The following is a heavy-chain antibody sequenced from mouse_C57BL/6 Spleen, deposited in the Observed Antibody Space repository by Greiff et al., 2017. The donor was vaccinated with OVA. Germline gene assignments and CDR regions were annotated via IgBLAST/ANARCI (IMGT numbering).Heavy chain of an antibody. D-gene: IGHD1-1*01. CDR2: IDPETGGT. CDR1: GYTFTDYE. V-gene: IGHV1-15*01. Sequence: QVHVKQSGAELVRPGASVTLSCKASGYTFTDYEMHWVKQTPVHGLEWIGAIDPETGGTAYNQKFKGKAILTADKSSSTAYMELRSLTSEDSAVYYCTSYYYGSSYAYFDYWGQGTTLTVSS. J-gene: IGHJ2*01. CDR3: TSYYYGSSYAYFDY.